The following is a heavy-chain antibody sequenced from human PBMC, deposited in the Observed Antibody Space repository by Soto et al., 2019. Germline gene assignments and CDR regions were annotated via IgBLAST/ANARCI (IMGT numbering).Heavy chain of an antibody. CDR3: ANRPGGYCSSISCYNERSAVAAYG. D-gene: IGHD2-2*02. J-gene: IGHJ4*02. V-gene: IGHV3-23*01. CDR2: ISDSGGST. CDR1: GFTFSNYA. Sequence: GSLRLSCAASGFTFSNYAMSWVRQAPGKGLEWVSSISDSGGSTYYADSVKGRFTISRDNSKNTLYLQMNSLRAEDTALYYCANRPGGYCSSISCYNERSAVAAYGWGQGTPVTVSS.